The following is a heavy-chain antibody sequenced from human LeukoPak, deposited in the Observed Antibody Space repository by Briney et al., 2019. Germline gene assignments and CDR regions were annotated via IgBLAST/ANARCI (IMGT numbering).Heavy chain of an antibody. CDR1: GGSISSGSYY. CDR2: MYTSGST. Sequence: SETLSLTCTVSGGSISSGSYYWSWIRQPAGQGLEYIGRMYTSGSTNYNPSLKSQVSISIDTSKNQFSLRLTSVTAADTAVYYCARQTGSGLFILPGGQGTLVTVSS. D-gene: IGHD3/OR15-3a*01. CDR3: ARQTGSGLFILP. J-gene: IGHJ4*02. V-gene: IGHV4-61*02.